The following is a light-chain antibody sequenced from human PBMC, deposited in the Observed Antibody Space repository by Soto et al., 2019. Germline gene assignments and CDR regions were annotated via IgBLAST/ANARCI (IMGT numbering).Light chain of an antibody. Sequence: EIVMTESPAPLSVSPGERSTLSCRASQSVSSNLAWYQQRPGQAPRLLIYGTSTRAAGVPARFRGSGSGTEFTLTITSLQSEDFAVYYCQQYNSWPRTFCQGTKVDIK. V-gene: IGKV3-15*01. CDR2: GTS. J-gene: IGKJ1*01. CDR3: QQYNSWPRT. CDR1: QSVSSN.